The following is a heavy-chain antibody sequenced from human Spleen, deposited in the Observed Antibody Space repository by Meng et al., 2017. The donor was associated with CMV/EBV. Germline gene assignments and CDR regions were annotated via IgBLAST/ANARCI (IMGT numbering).Heavy chain of an antibody. CDR1: GFTFSNYG. V-gene: IGHV3-30*02. CDR2: IRYDGSNK. CDR3: AKGGTYYDFWSGYWCYFDY. J-gene: IGHJ4*02. D-gene: IGHD3-3*01. Sequence: GGSLRLSCVTSGFTFSNYGMNWVRQVPGKGLEWVAFIRYDGSNKYYADSVKGRFTISRDNSKNTLYLQMNSLRPEDTAVYYCAKGGTYYDFWSGYWCYFDYWGQGTLVTVSS.